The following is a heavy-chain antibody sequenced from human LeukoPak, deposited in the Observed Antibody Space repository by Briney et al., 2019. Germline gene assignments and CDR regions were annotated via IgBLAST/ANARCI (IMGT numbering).Heavy chain of an antibody. CDR3: ERSGYCSGGSCYLDAFDI. J-gene: IGHJ3*02. CDR1: GFTFSSNY. D-gene: IGHD2-15*01. V-gene: IGHV3-53*01. Sequence: GGSLRLSCAASGFTFSSNYMSWVRQAPGKGLEWVSVIYSGGSTYYSASVKSRVTISRDNSKNTLYLQMNSLRAEDTAVYYCERSGYCSGGSCYLDAFDIWGQGTMVTVSS. CDR2: IYSGGST.